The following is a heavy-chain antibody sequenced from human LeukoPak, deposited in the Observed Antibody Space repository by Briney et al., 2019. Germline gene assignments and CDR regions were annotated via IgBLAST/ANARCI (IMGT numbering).Heavy chain of an antibody. CDR3: VRDGDDLNFDY. D-gene: IGHD7-27*01. J-gene: IGHJ4*02. V-gene: IGHV3-74*01. Sequence: GGSLRLSCAASGFTFRSYWMHWVRQAPGKGLEWVSRVIRDGSFTNYADSVKGRFTISRDNAKNTLYLQMSSLRAEDTAVYFCVRDGDDLNFDYWGQGSLVTVSS. CDR1: GFTFRSYW. CDR2: VIRDGSFT.